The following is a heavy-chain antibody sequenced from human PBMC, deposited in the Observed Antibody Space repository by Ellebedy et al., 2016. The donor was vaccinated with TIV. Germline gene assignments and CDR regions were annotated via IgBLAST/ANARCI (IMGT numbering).Heavy chain of an antibody. CDR1: GFTFSSYW. D-gene: IGHD2-2*01. Sequence: PGGSLRLSCAASGFTFSSYWMSWVRQAPGKGLEWVANIKQDGSEKSYVDSVKGRFTISRDNAKNSLYLQMNSLRAADTAVYYCARDREHLYAPPNYWGQGTLVTVSS. CDR3: ARDREHLYAPPNY. V-gene: IGHV3-7*04. CDR2: IKQDGSEK. J-gene: IGHJ4*02.